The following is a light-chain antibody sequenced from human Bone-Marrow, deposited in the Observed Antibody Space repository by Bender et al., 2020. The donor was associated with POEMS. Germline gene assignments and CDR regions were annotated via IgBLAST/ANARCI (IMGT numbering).Light chain of an antibody. Sequence: QSVLTQPPSASGTPGQRVTISCFGSSSNLGSNTVNWYQHLPGTAPTLLIYSNSQRPSGVPDRFSGSMSGTSASLAISGLHSEDEADYYCVAWDDTLNGWVFGGGTKLTVL. CDR3: VAWDDTLNGWV. J-gene: IGLJ2*01. V-gene: IGLV1-44*01. CDR1: SSNLGSNT. CDR2: SNS.